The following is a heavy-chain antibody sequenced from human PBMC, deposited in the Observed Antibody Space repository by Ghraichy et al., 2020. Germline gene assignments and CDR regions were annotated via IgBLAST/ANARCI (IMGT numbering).Heavy chain of an antibody. CDR1: GFTFSSHG. D-gene: IGHD6-13*01. CDR2: ISYDGNKK. Sequence: GGSLRLSCAASGFTFSSHGMHWVRQAPGKGLEWVAVISYDGNKKYYADSVKGRFTISRDNSKNTLYLQMNSLRAEDTAVYYCAKDLSSSWFFTPDYWGQGTLVTVSS. V-gene: IGHV3-30*18. J-gene: IGHJ4*02. CDR3: AKDLSSSWFFTPDY.